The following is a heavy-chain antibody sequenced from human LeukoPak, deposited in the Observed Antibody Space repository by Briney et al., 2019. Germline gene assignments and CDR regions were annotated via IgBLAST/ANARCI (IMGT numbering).Heavy chain of an antibody. Sequence: PGGSLRLSCVASGFTFSTYGMSWVRQAPGKGLEWVSAISGSGGSTYYADSVKGRFTISRDNSKNTLYLQMNSLRAEDTAVYYCAKGRQQLVDRWFDPWGQGTLVTVSS. CDR2: ISGSGGST. J-gene: IGHJ5*02. V-gene: IGHV3-23*01. CDR3: AKGRQQLVDRWFDP. D-gene: IGHD6-13*01. CDR1: GFTFSTYG.